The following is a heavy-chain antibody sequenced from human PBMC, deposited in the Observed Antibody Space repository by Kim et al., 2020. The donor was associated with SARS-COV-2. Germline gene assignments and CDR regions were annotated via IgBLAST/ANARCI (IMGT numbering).Heavy chain of an antibody. D-gene: IGHD3-22*01. V-gene: IGHV1-18*01. J-gene: IGHJ4*01. CDR2: ISSNSGHT. CDR3: APYYDSNSYRGQWD. CDR1: GYSFSNYG. Sequence: ASVKVSCKASGYSFSNYGLVWARQAPGQGLEWMGWISSNSGHTKYAQNVQGRATLTTDTSTNTGYMELSSLRSDDTAVYYCAPYYDSNSYRGQWDWGQGT.